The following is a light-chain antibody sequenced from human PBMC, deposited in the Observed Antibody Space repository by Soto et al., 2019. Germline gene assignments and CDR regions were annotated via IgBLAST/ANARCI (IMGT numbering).Light chain of an antibody. J-gene: IGKJ2*01. V-gene: IGKV1-8*01. CDR2: AAS. Sequence: AIRMTQSPSAFSASTGDRVTITCRASQDISSYLAWYQQKPGKAPNLLIYAASTLQSGVPSRFSGRGSGTDFTLTSSRLQSEDFATYYCQQYYSYPRTFGQGTKLEIK. CDR3: QQYYSYPRT. CDR1: QDISSY.